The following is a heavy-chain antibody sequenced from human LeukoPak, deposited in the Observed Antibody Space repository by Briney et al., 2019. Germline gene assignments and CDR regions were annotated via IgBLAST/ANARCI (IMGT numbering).Heavy chain of an antibody. CDR2: INPNCGGT. CDR1: GYTFTGYY. V-gene: IGHV1-2*02. J-gene: IGHJ4*02. Sequence: ASVKVSCKASGYTFTGYYMHWVRQAPGQGLEWMGWINPNCGGTNYAQKFQGRVTMTRDTSISTAYMELSRLRSDDTAVYYCAGWVGGYSYGDNPFDYWGQGTLVTVSS. D-gene: IGHD5-18*01. CDR3: AGWVGGYSYGDNPFDY.